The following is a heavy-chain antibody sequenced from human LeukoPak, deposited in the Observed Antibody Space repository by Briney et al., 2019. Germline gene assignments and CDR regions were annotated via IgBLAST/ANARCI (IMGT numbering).Heavy chain of an antibody. CDR3: ARASITMVRGVIIRGAYYYMDV. V-gene: IGHV4-59*01. CDR2: IYYSGST. J-gene: IGHJ6*03. D-gene: IGHD3-10*01. CDR1: GGSITSYY. Sequence: SETLSLTCTVSGGSITSYYWSWIRQPPGKGLEWIGYIYYSGSTNYNPSLKSRVTISVDRSKNQFSLKLRSVIAADTAVYYCARASITMVRGVIIRGAYYYMDVWGKGTTVTISS.